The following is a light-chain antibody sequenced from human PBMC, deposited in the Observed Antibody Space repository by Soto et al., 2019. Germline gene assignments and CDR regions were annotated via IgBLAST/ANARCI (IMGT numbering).Light chain of an antibody. CDR3: CSYAGSNTYV. CDR1: SSDVGSYNL. CDR2: EGS. J-gene: IGLJ1*01. V-gene: IGLV2-23*01. Sequence: QSALTQPASVSGSPGQSITNSCTGTSSDVGSYNLVSWYQQHPGKAPKLMIYEGSKRPSGVSNRFSGSKSGNTASLTISGLQAEDEADYYCCSYAGSNTYVFGTGTKLTVL.